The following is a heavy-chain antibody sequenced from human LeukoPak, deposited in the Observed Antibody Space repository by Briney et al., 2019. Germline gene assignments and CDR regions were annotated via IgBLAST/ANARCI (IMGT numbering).Heavy chain of an antibody. CDR1: GGSISSYY. D-gene: IGHD3-16*02. CDR2: IYYSGST. J-gene: IGHJ4*02. Sequence: SETLSLTCTVSGGSISSYYWSWIRQPPGKGLEWIGYIYYSGSTNYNPSLKSRVTISVDMSKNQFSLKLSSVTAADTAVYYCARVSVTVIDYWGQGTLVTVSS. V-gene: IGHV4-59*01. CDR3: ARVSVTVIDY.